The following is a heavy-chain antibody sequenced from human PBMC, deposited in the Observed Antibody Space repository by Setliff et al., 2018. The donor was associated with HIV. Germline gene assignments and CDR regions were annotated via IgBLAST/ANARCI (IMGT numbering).Heavy chain of an antibody. V-gene: IGHV1-18*01. Sequence: AAVKVSCKTSDYTFTNYGIYWVRQATGQGLEGMGWISNYNGNTNYAQKFHGRVTMTTDTSTRPAYMEMRGLTYDDTAVYYCARASGGNSVDNGFDIWGQGTMVTVSS. CDR2: ISNYNGNT. CDR3: ARASGGNSVDNGFDI. CDR1: DYTFTNYG. D-gene: IGHD1-26*01. J-gene: IGHJ3*02.